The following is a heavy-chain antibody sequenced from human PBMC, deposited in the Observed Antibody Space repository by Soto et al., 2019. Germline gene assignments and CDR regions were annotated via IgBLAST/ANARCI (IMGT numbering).Heavy chain of an antibody. CDR1: GGTFSSYT. Sequence: QVQLVQSGAEVKKPGSSVKVSCKASGGTFSSYTTSWVRQAPGQGLEWMGRIIPILGIANYAQKFQGRVTITADKSTSTAYMELSSLRSEDTAVYYCARTYCSGGSCSGQTSYYYGMDVWGQGTTVTVSS. CDR2: IIPILGIA. D-gene: IGHD2-15*01. V-gene: IGHV1-69*02. J-gene: IGHJ6*02. CDR3: ARTYCSGGSCSGQTSYYYGMDV.